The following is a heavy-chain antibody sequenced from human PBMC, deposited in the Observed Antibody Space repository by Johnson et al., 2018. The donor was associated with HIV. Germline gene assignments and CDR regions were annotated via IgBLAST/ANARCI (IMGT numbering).Heavy chain of an antibody. J-gene: IGHJ3*02. CDR2: INWNSGSI. CDR3: AKVSGYYDSLSAGWAFDI. Sequence: MLLVESGGGVIRPGGSLRLSCAASGFTFDDYGMSWVRQAPGKGLAWVSGINWNSGSIGSADSVKGRVTISRDNAKNSLYLQMNSLRAEDTAVYYCAKVSGYYDSLSAGWAFDIWGQGTMVTVSS. CDR1: GFTFDDYG. V-gene: IGHV3-20*04. D-gene: IGHD3-22*01.